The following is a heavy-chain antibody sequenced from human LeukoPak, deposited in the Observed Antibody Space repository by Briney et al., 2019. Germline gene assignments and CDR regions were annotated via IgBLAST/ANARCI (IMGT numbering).Heavy chain of an antibody. J-gene: IGHJ4*02. V-gene: IGHV3-7*01. CDR2: IKEDGSEK. CDR3: ARASRGIAANLCFDY. Sequence: GGSLRLTCAASGFTFSDYWMSWVRQAPGKGLEWLAKIKEDGSEKYYVDSVKGRFTIPRDSAKNSLFLQMNSLRAEDTAVYYCARASRGIAANLCFDYWGQGILVTVSS. CDR1: GFTFSDYW. D-gene: IGHD6-25*01.